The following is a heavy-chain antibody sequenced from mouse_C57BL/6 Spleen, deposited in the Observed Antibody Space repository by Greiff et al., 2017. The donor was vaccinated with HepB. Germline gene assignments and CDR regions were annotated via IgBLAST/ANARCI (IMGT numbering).Heavy chain of an antibody. Sequence: VQLQQPGAELVKPGASVKMSCKASGYTFTSYWITWVKQRPGQGLEWIGDIYPGSGSTNYNEKFKSKATLTVDTSSSADHMQLSSLTSEDSAVYYCARHSNYPHWYFDVWGTGTTLTVSS. D-gene: IGHD2-5*01. CDR2: IYPGSGST. J-gene: IGHJ1*03. CDR3: ARHSNYPHWYFDV. CDR1: GYTFTSYW. V-gene: IGHV1-55*01.